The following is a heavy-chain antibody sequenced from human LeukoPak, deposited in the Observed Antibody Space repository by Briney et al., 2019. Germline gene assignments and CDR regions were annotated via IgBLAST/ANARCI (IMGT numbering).Heavy chain of an antibody. V-gene: IGHV3-74*01. J-gene: IGHJ5*02. D-gene: IGHD2-21*01. CDR3: TRDPGGGGARGHNWLDL. CDR1: EFSFSSYW. CDR2: ISTDEST. Sequence: PGGSLRLSCAASEFSFSSYWMHWVRQIPGKGLVWVSRISTDESTNYADSVKGRFTMSRDNAKKTLYLQMNSLRAEDTGVYYCTRDPGGGGARGHNWLDLWGQGTLVTVSS.